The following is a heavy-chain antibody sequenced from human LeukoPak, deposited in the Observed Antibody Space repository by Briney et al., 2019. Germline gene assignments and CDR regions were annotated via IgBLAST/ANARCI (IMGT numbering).Heavy chain of an antibody. CDR3: ATAPYFDL. V-gene: IGHV4-59*01. Sequence: SSETLSLTCTVSGGSISSYYWSWIRQPPGKGLEWIGYIYYSGSTNYNPSLKSRVTISVDTSKNQFSLKLSSVTAADMAVYYCATAPYFDLWGRGTLVTVSS. J-gene: IGHJ2*01. CDR1: GGSISSYY. CDR2: IYYSGST.